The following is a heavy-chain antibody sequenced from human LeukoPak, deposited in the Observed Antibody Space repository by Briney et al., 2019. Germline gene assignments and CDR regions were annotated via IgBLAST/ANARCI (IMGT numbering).Heavy chain of an antibody. V-gene: IGHV3-23*01. CDR3: AKDLAISGGARKYFQH. CDR2: ISGSGGST. Sequence: GGSLRLSCAASGFTFSSYAMSWVRQAPGKGLEWVSAISGSGGSTYYADSVKGRFTISRDNSKNTLYLQMNSLRAEDTAVYYCAKDLAISGGARKYFQHWGQGTLVTVSS. D-gene: IGHD2-21*01. CDR1: GFTFSSYA. J-gene: IGHJ1*01.